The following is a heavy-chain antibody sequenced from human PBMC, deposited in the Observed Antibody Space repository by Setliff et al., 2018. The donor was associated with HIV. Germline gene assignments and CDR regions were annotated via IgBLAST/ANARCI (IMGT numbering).Heavy chain of an antibody. J-gene: IGHJ6*02. CDR1: RFDFNNYW. CDR2: IGQDGSEK. V-gene: IGHV3-7*01. D-gene: IGHD3-10*01. Sequence: PGESLKISCAASRFDFNNYWMCWVRQAPGKGLEWVANIGQDGSEKNYVDSVKGRLTISRDNAKNSMDLQMNSLRAEDTAIYYCARKLRPGHGVDVWGQGTTVTVSS. CDR3: ARKLRPGHGVDV.